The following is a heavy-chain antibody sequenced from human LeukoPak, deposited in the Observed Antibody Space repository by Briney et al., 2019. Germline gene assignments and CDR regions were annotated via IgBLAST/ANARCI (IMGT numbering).Heavy chain of an antibody. CDR1: GFTFSSYS. CDR3: ARAPPGGYDQQLDY. V-gene: IGHV3-48*01. Sequence: GGSLRLSCTAAGFTFSSYSMNWVRQAPGKGLEWVSYISSSSSTIYYADSVKGRFTISRDNAKNSLCLQMNSLRAEDTAVYYCARAPPGGYDQQLDYWGQGTLVTVSS. CDR2: ISSSSSTI. J-gene: IGHJ4*02. D-gene: IGHD5-12*01.